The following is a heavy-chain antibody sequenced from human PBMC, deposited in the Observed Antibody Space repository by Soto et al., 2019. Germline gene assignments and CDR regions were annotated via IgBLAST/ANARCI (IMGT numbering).Heavy chain of an antibody. CDR2: IKNDGSEQ. CDR1: GFIFSTYY. J-gene: IGHJ4*02. CDR3: SRENWFQDY. V-gene: IGHV3-7*03. D-gene: IGHD3-9*01. Sequence: PGGSLRLSCAASGFIFSTYYMTWVRQAPGKGLEWVASIKNDGSEQYYVDSVKGRFTISRDNAKNSLYLQMNSLRAGDTALYYCSRENWFQDYWGQGTRVTVSS.